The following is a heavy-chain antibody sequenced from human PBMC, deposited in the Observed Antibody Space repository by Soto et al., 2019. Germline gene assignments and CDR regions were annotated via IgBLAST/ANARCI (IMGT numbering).Heavy chain of an antibody. CDR1: VYTFTSYG. V-gene: IGHV1-18*01. J-gene: IGHJ4*02. Sequence: GASVKVSCKASVYTFTSYGISWVRKAPEQGLEWMGWISAYNGNTNYAQKLQGRVTMTTDTSTSTAYMELRSLRSDDTAVYYFARDYMITVGRRQKPPTDYWGQGTLVTVSS. D-gene: IGHD3-16*01. CDR2: ISAYNGNT. CDR3: ARDYMITVGRRQKPPTDY.